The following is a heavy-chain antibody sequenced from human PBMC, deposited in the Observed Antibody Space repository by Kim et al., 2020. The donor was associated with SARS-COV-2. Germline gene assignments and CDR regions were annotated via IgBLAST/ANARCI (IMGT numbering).Heavy chain of an antibody. CDR1: GFTFSSYA. J-gene: IGHJ4*02. Sequence: GGSLRLSCAASGFTFSSYAMHWVRQAPGKGLEWVAVISSDGRNKYYADSEKGRFTISRDNSKNTQYLQMNSLRAEDTAVYYCASDEELSDISVAGVSLGLDYCGQPTLVTVSS. V-gene: IGHV3-30*04. D-gene: IGHD6-19*01. CDR2: ISSDGRNK. CDR3: ASDEELSDISVAGVSLGLDY.